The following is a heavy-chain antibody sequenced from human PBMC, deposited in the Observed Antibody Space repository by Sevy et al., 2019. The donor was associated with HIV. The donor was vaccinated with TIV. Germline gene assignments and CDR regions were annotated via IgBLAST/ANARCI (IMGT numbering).Heavy chain of an antibody. CDR3: AKGFCSGGTCPRDYYYYGMDV. D-gene: IGHD2-15*01. CDR2: ISGSGRYT. J-gene: IGHJ6*02. V-gene: IGHV3-23*01. Sequence: GGSLRLSYAASEFTFSSYAMNWVRQAPGKGLEWVSSISGSGRYTYYEDSVEGRFTISRDNSKNTLYVQMNSLRAEDTAVYYCAKGFCSGGTCPRDYYYYGMDVWGQGTTVTVSS. CDR1: EFTFSSYA.